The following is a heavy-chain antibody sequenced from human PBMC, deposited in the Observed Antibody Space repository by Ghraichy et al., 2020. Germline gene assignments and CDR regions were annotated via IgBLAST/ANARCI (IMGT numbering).Heavy chain of an antibody. D-gene: IGHD4-17*01. CDR1: GFSLSFYN. CDR3: ARSRDYDLLGRVPPFDP. J-gene: IGHJ5*02. Sequence: GGSLRLSCAASGFSLSFYNMNWVRQAPGKGLEWVSSISGVSTYIYYADSVKGRFTISRDNAKNSLYLQMNSLRAEDTAFYYCARSRDYDLLGRVPPFDPWGQGTLVTVSS. CDR2: ISGVSTYI. V-gene: IGHV3-21*06.